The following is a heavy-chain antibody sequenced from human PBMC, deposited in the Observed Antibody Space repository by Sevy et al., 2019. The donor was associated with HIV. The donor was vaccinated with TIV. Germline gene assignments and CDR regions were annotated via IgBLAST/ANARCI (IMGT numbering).Heavy chain of an antibody. V-gene: IGHV4-59*01. Sequence: SETLSLTCTVSGGSISSYYWSWIRQPPGKGLEWIGYIYYSGSTNYNPSLKSRVTISVDTSKNQFSLKLSSVTAADTAVYYGASGGRHYYDSSGYYEFGTFDYWGQGTVVTVS. CDR1: GGSISSYY. CDR3: ASGGRHYYDSSGYYEFGTFDY. D-gene: IGHD3-22*01. J-gene: IGHJ4*02. CDR2: IYYSGST.